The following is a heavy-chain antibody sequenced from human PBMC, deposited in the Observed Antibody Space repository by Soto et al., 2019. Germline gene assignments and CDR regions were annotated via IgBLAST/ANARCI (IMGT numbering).Heavy chain of an antibody. D-gene: IGHD6-6*01. V-gene: IGHV3-30*03. J-gene: IGHJ4*02. CDR3: AIARVADAALDH. CDR2: MSYDGSAK. Sequence: QVQLVETGGGVVQPGRSQGLSCAGSGFIFSNNGMHWVRQAPGKGLEWVAFMSYDGSAKFYADSVKGRFTISRDNSKSTLFLHMSNLRAEDTAMYYCAIARVADAALDHWGQGTLVTVSS. CDR1: GFIFSNNG.